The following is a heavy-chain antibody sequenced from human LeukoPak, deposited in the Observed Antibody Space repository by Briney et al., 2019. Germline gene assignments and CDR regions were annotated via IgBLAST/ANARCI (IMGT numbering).Heavy chain of an antibody. CDR1: GGSFSRYY. Sequence: SQSLSLTCTLSGGSFSRYYWSWIRQPPGKGLEWIGYIYYSGSTNYNPSLKSRVTISVDTSKNQFSLKLSSVTATDTAVYYCARAGYSGSDFSVWGKGSTVTVSS. D-gene: IGHD5-12*01. J-gene: IGHJ6*04. V-gene: IGHV4-59*01. CDR3: ARAGYSGSDFSV. CDR2: IYYSGST.